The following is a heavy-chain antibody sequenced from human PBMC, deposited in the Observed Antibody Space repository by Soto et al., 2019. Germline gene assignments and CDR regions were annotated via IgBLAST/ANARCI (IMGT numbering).Heavy chain of an antibody. Sequence: GGSLRLSCAASGFTFSSYAMSWVRQAPGKGLEWVSAISGSGGSTYYADSVKGRLTISRDNSKNTLYLQMNSLRAEDTAVYYCAKGRRGSNWFDPWGQGTLVTGSS. CDR1: GFTFSSYA. J-gene: IGHJ5*02. CDR3: AKGRRGSNWFDP. D-gene: IGHD3-10*01. CDR2: ISGSGGST. V-gene: IGHV3-23*01.